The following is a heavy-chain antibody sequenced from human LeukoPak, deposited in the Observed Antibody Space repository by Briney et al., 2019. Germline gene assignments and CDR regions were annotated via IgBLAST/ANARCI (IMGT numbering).Heavy chain of an antibody. D-gene: IGHD5-12*01. CDR2: IYYSGST. CDR3: AGTTEGYVGGPGYSYYYYMDV. V-gene: IGHV4-61*05. J-gene: IGHJ6*03. Sequence: SETLSLTCTVSGGSISSSSYFWAWIRQPPGKGLEWIGYIYYSGSTHYNPSLKSRVTISVDTSKNQFSLKLRSVTAADTAVYYCAGTTEGYVGGPGYSYYYYMDVWGKGTTVTISS. CDR1: GGSISSSSYF.